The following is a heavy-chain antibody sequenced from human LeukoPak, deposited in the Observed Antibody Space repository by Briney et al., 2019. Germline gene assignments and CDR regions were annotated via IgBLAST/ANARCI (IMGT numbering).Heavy chain of an antibody. V-gene: IGHV3-30*02. CDR2: IRYEGSNK. CDR3: AKPFNIVVVPAAMKY. Sequence: GGSLRLSCAASGFTFSSYGMHWVRQAPGKGLEWVAFIRYEGSNKYYADSVKGRFTISRDNSKNTLYLQMNSLRAEDTAVYYCAKPFNIVVVPAAMKYWGQGTLVTVSS. J-gene: IGHJ4*02. CDR1: GFTFSSYG. D-gene: IGHD2-2*01.